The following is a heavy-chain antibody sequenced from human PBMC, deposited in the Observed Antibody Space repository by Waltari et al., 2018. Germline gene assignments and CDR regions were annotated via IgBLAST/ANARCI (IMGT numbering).Heavy chain of an antibody. D-gene: IGHD6-13*01. CDR3: ARTRIAAAGSYYFDY. V-gene: IGHV1-69*14. Sequence: QVQLVQSGAEVKKPGSSVKVSCKASGGTFSSSAISWVRQAPGQGLEWMGGIIPIFGTANYAQKFQGRVTITADKSTSTAYMELSSLRSEDTAVYYCARTRIAAAGSYYFDYWGQGTLVTVSS. CDR1: GGTFSSSA. CDR2: IIPIFGTA. J-gene: IGHJ4*02.